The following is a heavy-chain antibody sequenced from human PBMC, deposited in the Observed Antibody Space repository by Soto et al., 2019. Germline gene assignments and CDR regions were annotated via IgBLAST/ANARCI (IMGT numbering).Heavy chain of an antibody. CDR3: GRAQWLKNYYYYYMDV. Sequence: PSETLSLTCTVSGGSISSYYWSWIRQPPGKGLEWIGYIYYSGSTNYNPSLKSRVTISVDTSKNQFSLKLSSVTAADTAVYYCGRAQWLKNYYYYYMDVGGKGTTVPVPS. D-gene: IGHD6-19*01. CDR2: IYYSGST. J-gene: IGHJ6*03. CDR1: GGSISSYY. V-gene: IGHV4-59*01.